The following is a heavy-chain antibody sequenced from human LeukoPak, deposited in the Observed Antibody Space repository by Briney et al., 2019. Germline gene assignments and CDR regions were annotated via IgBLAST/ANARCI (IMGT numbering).Heavy chain of an antibody. CDR1: GGSISSGSFY. V-gene: IGHV4-61*02. CDR2: IYTSGST. CDR3: ARDPQQLVLGGLGAFDI. D-gene: IGHD6-13*01. J-gene: IGHJ3*02. Sequence: PSETLSLTCTVSGGSISSGSFYWSWIRQPAGKGLEWIGRIYTSGSTNYNPSLKSRVTMSVDTSKNQFSLKLSSVTAADTAVYYCARDPQQLVLGGLGAFDIWGQGTMVTVSS.